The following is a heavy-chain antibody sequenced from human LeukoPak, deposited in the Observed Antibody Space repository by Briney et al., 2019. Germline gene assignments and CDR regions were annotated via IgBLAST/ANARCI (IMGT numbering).Heavy chain of an antibody. CDR3: ARDGTPEYDHIWGRPQLY. CDR1: GYTFTRYY. CDR2: INPSGGST. V-gene: IGHV1-46*01. D-gene: IGHD3-16*01. Sequence: GASVKVSCKASGYTFTRYYLHWVRQAPGQGLEWMGIINPSGGSTRYAQKFQGRVTMTRDTSTSTVYMELKSLRSEDTAIYYCARDGTPEYDHIWGRPQLYWGQGTLVTVSA. J-gene: IGHJ4*02.